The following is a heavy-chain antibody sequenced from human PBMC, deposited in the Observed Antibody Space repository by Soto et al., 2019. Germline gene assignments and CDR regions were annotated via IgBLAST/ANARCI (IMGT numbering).Heavy chain of an antibody. Sequence: PGGSLRLSCAASGFTFSSYAMSWVRQAPGKGLEWVSAISGSGGSTYYADSVKGRFTISRDNSKNTLYLQMNSLRAEDTAVYYCAKQVGSGRQVRASSPWGQGTLVTVSS. CDR3: AKQVGSGRQVRASSP. CDR1: GFTFSSYA. D-gene: IGHD6-19*01. J-gene: IGHJ5*02. CDR2: ISGSGGST. V-gene: IGHV3-23*01.